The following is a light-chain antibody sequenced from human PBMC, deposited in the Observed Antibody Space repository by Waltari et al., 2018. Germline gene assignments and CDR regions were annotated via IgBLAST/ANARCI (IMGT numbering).Light chain of an antibody. CDR1: HSVSRY. V-gene: IGKV3-11*01. CDR2: DAS. J-gene: IGKJ4*01. Sequence: EIVLTQSPATLYLSPGERASLSCRDRHSVSRYLAWYHQRPGQAPRLLIFDASFGATGVPARFSGSVSETDFTLTISSLEPEDCAVYYCQQRSNWPRTFGGGTKVEIK. CDR3: QQRSNWPRT.